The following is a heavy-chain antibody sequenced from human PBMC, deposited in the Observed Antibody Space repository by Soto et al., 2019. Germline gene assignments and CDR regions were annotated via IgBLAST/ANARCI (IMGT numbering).Heavy chain of an antibody. V-gene: IGHV4-30-2*01. D-gene: IGHD2-15*01. CDR1: GGSISSGGYS. Sequence: QLQLQESGSGPVQPSQTLSLTCAVSGGSISSGGYSWTWIRQPPGKGLEWIGYIYHSGNTYYNPSLKSRVTISLDRSRNQFSLRLTSVTAADTAVYYWARFRGVVYGFDPWGQGTLVTVSS. CDR3: ARFRGVVYGFDP. J-gene: IGHJ5*02. CDR2: IYHSGNT.